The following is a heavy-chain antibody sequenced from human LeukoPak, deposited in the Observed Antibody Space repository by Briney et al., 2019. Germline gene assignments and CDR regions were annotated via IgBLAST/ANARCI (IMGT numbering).Heavy chain of an antibody. CDR3: AKVCRGVLGYGSGSYFDY. CDR2: ISGSGGST. CDR1: GFTLSSYA. Sequence: GGSLILSCAASGFTLSSYAMSWVRQAPGKGLKWVSAISGSGGSTYYADSVKGRFTISRDNSKNTLYLQMNSLRAEDTAVYYCAKVCRGVLGYGSGSYFDYWGQGTLVTVSS. J-gene: IGHJ4*02. D-gene: IGHD3-10*01. V-gene: IGHV3-23*01.